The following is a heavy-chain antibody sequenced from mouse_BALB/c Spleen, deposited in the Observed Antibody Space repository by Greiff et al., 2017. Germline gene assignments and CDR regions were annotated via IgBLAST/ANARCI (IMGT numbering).Heavy chain of an antibody. D-gene: IGHD2-3*01. CDR3: TRGIYDGYYDAMDY. Sequence: VHVKQSGTVLARPGASVKMSCKASGYTFTSYWMHWVKQRPGQGLEWIGAIYPGNSDTSYNQKFKGKAKLTAVTSTSTAYMELSSRTNEDSAVYYCTRGIYDGYYDAMDYWGQGTSVTVSS. CDR1: GYTFTSYW. V-gene: IGHV1-5*01. CDR2: IYPGNSDT. J-gene: IGHJ4*01.